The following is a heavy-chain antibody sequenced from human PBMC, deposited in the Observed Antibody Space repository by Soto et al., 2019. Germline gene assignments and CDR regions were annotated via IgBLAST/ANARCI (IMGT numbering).Heavy chain of an antibody. Sequence: ASVKVSCKASGYTFTGYYMHWVRQAPGQGLEWMGWINPNSGGTNYAQKFQGWVTMTRDTSISTAYMELSRLRSDDTAVYYCARFITMFGGGAFDIGGQGTMVTVSS. D-gene: IGHD3-10*02. J-gene: IGHJ3*02. CDR2: INPNSGGT. CDR3: ARFITMFGGGAFDI. CDR1: GYTFTGYY. V-gene: IGHV1-2*04.